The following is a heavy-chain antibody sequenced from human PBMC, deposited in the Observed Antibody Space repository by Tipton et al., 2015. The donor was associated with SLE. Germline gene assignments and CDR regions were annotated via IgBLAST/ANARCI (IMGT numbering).Heavy chain of an antibody. D-gene: IGHD5-12*01. V-gene: IGHV4-59*01. Sequence: TLSLTCTVSGASISLSYWSWIRQPPGKGLEYIGYIDYSGSTNYNPSLKSRVTLSVDTSKNQFSLKLNSVTAADTAVYYCAGLRAWGMSYWGQGTLVSVSS. CDR1: GASISLSY. J-gene: IGHJ4*02. CDR2: IDYSGST. CDR3: AGLRAWGMSY.